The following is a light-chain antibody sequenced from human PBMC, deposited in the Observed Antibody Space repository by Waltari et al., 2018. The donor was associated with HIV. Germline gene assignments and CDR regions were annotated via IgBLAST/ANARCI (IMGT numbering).Light chain of an antibody. V-gene: IGLV1-47*01. CDR3: VAWDDSLSGLL. J-gene: IGLJ3*02. CDR1: SSNIGSNY. CDR2: KNA. Sequence: QSVLTQPPSASGTPGQRVTISWSGSSSNIGSNYVYWFQQLPGTTPQLLIYKNAQRPSGVPDRFSGSKSGTSASLAISGLRSEDEADYSCVAWDDSLSGLLFGGGTKLTVL.